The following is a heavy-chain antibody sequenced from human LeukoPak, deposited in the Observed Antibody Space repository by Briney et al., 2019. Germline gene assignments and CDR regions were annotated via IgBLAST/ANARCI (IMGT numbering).Heavy chain of an antibody. Sequence: SETLSLTCAVYGGSFSGYYWSWIRQPPGKGLEWIGEINHSGSTNYNPSLKSRVTISVGTSKNQFSLKLSSVTAADTAVYYCARGTGRQQQFDYWGQGTLVTVSS. CDR2: INHSGST. D-gene: IGHD6-13*01. CDR3: ARGTGRQQQFDY. J-gene: IGHJ4*02. V-gene: IGHV4-34*01. CDR1: GGSFSGYY.